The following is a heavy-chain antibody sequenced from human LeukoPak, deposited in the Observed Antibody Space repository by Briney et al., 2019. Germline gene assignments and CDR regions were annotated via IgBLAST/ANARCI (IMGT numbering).Heavy chain of an antibody. CDR3: GRVTYGGISPYYYYYMDV. Sequence: ASVKVSCKASGYTFTSYGISWVRQAPGQGLEWMGWISAYNGNTNYAQKLQGRVTMTTDTSTSTAYMELRSLRSDDTAVYYCGRVTYGGISPYYYYYMDVWGKGTTVTVSS. D-gene: IGHD4-23*01. CDR2: ISAYNGNT. CDR1: GYTFTSYG. J-gene: IGHJ6*03. V-gene: IGHV1-18*01.